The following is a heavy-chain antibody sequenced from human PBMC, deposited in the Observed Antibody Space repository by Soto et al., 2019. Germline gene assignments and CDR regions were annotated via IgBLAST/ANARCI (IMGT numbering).Heavy chain of an antibody. V-gene: IGHV3-23*01. CDR3: AKDRDAHRNYVFEY. D-gene: IGHD4-4*01. Sequence: EVQLLESGGGLVQPGGSLRLSCAASGFTFTNYAMTWVRQAPGKGLEWVSISSGSGSGGSTNYADSMKGRFTISRDNSKNVLDLQMNSLRVEDTAVYYCAKDRDAHRNYVFEYWGQGTLVTVYS. CDR2: SSGSGSGGST. J-gene: IGHJ4*02. CDR1: GFTFTNYA.